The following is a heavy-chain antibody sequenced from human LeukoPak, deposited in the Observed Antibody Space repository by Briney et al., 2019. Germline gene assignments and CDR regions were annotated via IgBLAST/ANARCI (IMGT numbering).Heavy chain of an antibody. CDR3: ARGSIVATSPIYTYYYYGMDV. Sequence: ASVKVSCKASGYTFTSYDINWVRQATGQGLEWMGWMYPNSGNTGYAQKFQGRVTMTRNTSISTAYMELSSLRSEDTAVYYCARGSIVATSPIYTYYYYGMDVWGQGTTVTVSS. CDR2: MYPNSGNT. J-gene: IGHJ6*02. CDR1: GYTFTSYD. D-gene: IGHD5-12*01. V-gene: IGHV1-8*01.